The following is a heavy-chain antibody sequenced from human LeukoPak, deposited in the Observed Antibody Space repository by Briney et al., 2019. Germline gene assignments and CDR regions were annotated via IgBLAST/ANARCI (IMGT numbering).Heavy chain of an antibody. CDR3: AKVVRYSSSWYY. J-gene: IGHJ4*02. V-gene: IGHV3-23*01. D-gene: IGHD6-13*01. Sequence: PGGSLRLSCAASGFTFSSYAMGWVRQAPGKGLEWVSAISGSGGSTYYADSVKGRFTISRDNSKNTLYLQMNSLRAEDTAVYYCAKVVRYSSSWYYWGQGTLVTVSS. CDR2: ISGSGGST. CDR1: GFTFSSYA.